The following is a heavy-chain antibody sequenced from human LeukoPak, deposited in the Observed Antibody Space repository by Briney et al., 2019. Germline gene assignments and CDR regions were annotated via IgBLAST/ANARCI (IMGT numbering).Heavy chain of an antibody. CDR3: AREVSGSYYRFGFDY. CDR2: ISSSSSYI. J-gene: IGHJ4*02. D-gene: IGHD1-26*01. Sequence: PGGSLRLSCAASGFTFSSYSMNWVRQAPGKGLEWVSSISSSSSYIYYADSVKGRFTISRDNAKNSLYLQMNSLRAEDTAVYYCAREVSGSYYRFGFDYWGQGTLVTVSP. V-gene: IGHV3-21*01. CDR1: GFTFSSYS.